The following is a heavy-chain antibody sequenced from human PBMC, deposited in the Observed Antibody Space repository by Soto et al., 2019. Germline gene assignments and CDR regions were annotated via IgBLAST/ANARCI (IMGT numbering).Heavy chain of an antibody. CDR1: GGSISSGDYY. Sequence: SETLSLTCTVSGGSISSGDYYWSWIRQPPGKGVEWIGYIYYSGSTYYNPSLKSRVTISVDTSKNQFSLKLSSVTAADTAVYYCARTSITIFGVAYYYYGMDVWGQGTTVTVSS. CDR3: ARTSITIFGVAYYYYGMDV. J-gene: IGHJ6*02. V-gene: IGHV4-30-4*01. CDR2: IYYSGST. D-gene: IGHD3-3*01.